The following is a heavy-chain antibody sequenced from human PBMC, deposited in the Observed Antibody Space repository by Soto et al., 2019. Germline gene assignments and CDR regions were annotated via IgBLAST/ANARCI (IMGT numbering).Heavy chain of an antibody. D-gene: IGHD3-16*01. CDR2: IYYSGST. CDR3: ARDGGIGYFDY. J-gene: IGHJ4*02. CDR1: GGSISSYY. Sequence: SETLSLTCTVSGGSISSYYWRWIRQPPGKGLEWIGYIYYSGSTNYNPSLKSRVTISVDTSKNQFSLKLSSVTAADTAVYYCARDGGIGYFDYWGQGTLVTVSS. V-gene: IGHV4-59*01.